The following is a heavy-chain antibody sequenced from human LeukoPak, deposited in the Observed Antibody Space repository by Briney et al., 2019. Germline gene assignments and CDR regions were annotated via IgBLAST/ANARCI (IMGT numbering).Heavy chain of an antibody. CDR3: ARPSTFWSGYPYDAFDI. CDR1: GYSFTSYW. Sequence: GESLQISCKGSGYSFTSYWIGWVRQMPGKGLEWMGIIYPGDSDTRYSPSFQGQVTISADKSISTAYLQWSSLKASDTAMYYCARPSTFWSGYPYDAFDIWGQGTMVTVSS. D-gene: IGHD3-3*01. J-gene: IGHJ3*02. V-gene: IGHV5-51*01. CDR2: IYPGDSDT.